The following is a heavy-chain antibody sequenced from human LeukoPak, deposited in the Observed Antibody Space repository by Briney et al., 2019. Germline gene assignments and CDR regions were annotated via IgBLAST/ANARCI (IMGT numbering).Heavy chain of an antibody. CDR2: ISSSGSTT. J-gene: IGHJ6*03. Sequence: PGGSLRLSCAASGFTFSSYEMNWVRQAPGKGLEWISNISSSGSTTYYADSVKGRFTISRDNAKNSLYLQMNSLRAEDTAVYYCARDFRPSLRFYHMDVWGKGTTVTVSS. CDR3: ARDFRPSLRFYHMDV. V-gene: IGHV3-48*03. CDR1: GFTFSSYE. D-gene: IGHD3-3*01.